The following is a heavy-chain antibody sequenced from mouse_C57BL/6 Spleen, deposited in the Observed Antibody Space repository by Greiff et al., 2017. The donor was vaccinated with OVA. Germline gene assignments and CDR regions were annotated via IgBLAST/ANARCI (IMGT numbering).Heavy chain of an antibody. CDR3: TRSDYYGSSYY. V-gene: IGHV1-15*01. J-gene: IGHJ3*01. D-gene: IGHD1-1*01. Sequence: VQLQQSGAELVRPGASVTLSCKASGYTFTDYEMHWVKQTPVHGLEWIGAIDPETGGTAYNQKFKGKAILTADKSSSTAYMELRSLTSEDSAVYYCTRSDYYGSSYYWGQGTLVTVSA. CDR1: GYTFTDYE. CDR2: IDPETGGT.